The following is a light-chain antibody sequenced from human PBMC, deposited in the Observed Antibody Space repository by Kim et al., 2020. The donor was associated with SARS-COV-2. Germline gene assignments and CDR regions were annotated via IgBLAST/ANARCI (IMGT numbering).Light chain of an antibody. CDR3: CSYAGTYSYV. V-gene: IGLV2-11*01. CDR2: DVF. CDR1: SNDVGGYDY. Sequence: QYALTQPPSVSGSPGQSITISCTGSSNDVGGYDYVSWYQQYPGKAPKLMIFDVFRRPSGVPVRFSGSKSGTTASLTISGLLPEDEADYYCCSYAGTYSYVFGTGTKVTAL. J-gene: IGLJ1*01.